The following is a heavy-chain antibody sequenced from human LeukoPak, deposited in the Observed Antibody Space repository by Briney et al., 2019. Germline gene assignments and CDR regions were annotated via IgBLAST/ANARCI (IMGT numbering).Heavy chain of an antibody. CDR3: ARDRYCSAASCYGNLFDY. V-gene: IGHV1-2*02. CDR1: GYTFTSYY. J-gene: IGHJ4*02. Sequence: ASVKVSCKASGYTFTSYYMHWVRQAPGQGLEWMGWIDPNSGGTNSEQKFQGRVTMTRDTSISTAYMEVSRLRSDDTALYYCARDRYCSAASCYGNLFDYWGQGTLVTVSP. CDR2: IDPNSGGT. D-gene: IGHD2-15*01.